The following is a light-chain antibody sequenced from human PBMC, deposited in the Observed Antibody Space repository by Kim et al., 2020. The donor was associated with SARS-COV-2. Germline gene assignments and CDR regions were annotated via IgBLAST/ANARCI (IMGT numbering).Light chain of an antibody. V-gene: IGLV1-40*01. CDR3: QSFDSSLSGYL. CDR1: SSNIGAGYD. J-gene: IGLJ1*01. CDR2: GNS. Sequence: QSVLTQPPSVSGAPRQRVTISCTGSSSNIGAGYDVHWYQHLPGTAPKLLIYGNSNRPSGVPDRFSGSKSGTSASLAITGLQAEDEADYYCQSFDSSLSGYLFGTGTKVTVL.